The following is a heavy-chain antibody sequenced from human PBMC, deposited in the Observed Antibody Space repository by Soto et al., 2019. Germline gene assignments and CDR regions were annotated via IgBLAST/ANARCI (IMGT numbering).Heavy chain of an antibody. D-gene: IGHD6-6*01. CDR1: GGSISSYY. J-gene: IGHJ4*02. CDR2: IYYRGST. V-gene: IGHV4-59*01. CDR3: ARYSGKYSSSTFDY. Sequence: SETLSLTCTVSGGSISSYYWSWIRQPPGKGLEWIGYIYYRGSTNYNPPTKSRVTISVDTSKNQFSLKLSSVTAADTTVYYCARYSGKYSSSTFDYWGQGTLVTVSS.